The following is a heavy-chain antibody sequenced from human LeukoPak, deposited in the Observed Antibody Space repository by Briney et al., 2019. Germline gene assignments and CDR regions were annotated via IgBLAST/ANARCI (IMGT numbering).Heavy chain of an antibody. CDR3: ATLRTLGAPRPLDN. CDR2: IYYSGST. V-gene: IGHV4-39*01. CDR1: GGSIINSNYY. J-gene: IGHJ4*02. D-gene: IGHD1-26*01. Sequence: SETLSLTCTVSGGSIINSNYYWGWVRQPPGEGLEWIAMIYYSGSTYYNPSLKTRVTISVDTSKNQFSLNLSPVTAADTAVYYCATLRTLGAPRPLDNWGQGTLVTVSS.